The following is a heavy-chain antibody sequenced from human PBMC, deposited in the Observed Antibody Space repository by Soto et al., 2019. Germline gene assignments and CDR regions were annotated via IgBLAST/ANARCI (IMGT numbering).Heavy chain of an antibody. CDR2: IYYSGST. CDR1: GGSINSSSYF. Sequence: PSETLSLTCSVSGGSINSSSYFWGWVRQPPGKGLEWIGSIYYSGSTYYNPSLRSRVTISVDTSKNQFSLRLSSVTAADTAVFYCARHYSSGSRNWFDPWGQGTLVTVSS. J-gene: IGHJ5*02. V-gene: IGHV4-39*01. CDR3: ARHYSSGSRNWFDP. D-gene: IGHD6-19*01.